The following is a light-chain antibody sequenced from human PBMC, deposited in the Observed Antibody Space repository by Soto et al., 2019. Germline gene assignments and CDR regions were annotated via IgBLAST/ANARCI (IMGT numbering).Light chain of an antibody. CDR1: QSVSNSY. Sequence: EIVLTQSPGTLSLSPGERAIFSCRASQSVSNSYLAWYQQKPAQAPRLLIYGASSRATDVPDRFSGSGSGTDFTLTISRLEPEDFAVYYCQHYVTSPLTFGGGTKVEIK. J-gene: IGKJ4*01. V-gene: IGKV3-20*01. CDR2: GAS. CDR3: QHYVTSPLT.